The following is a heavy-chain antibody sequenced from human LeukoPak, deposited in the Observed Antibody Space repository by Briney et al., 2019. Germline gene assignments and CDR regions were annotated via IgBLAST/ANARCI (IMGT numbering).Heavy chain of an antibody. Sequence: PSETLSLTCTVSGGSISSYYWSWIRQPPGKGLEWIGYIYYSGSTNYNPSLKSRVTMSVDTSKNQFSLKLSSVTAADTAVYYCARKIAARNYYYYGMDVWGQGTTVTVSS. CDR2: IYYSGST. D-gene: IGHD6-6*01. J-gene: IGHJ6*02. CDR3: ARKIAARNYYYYGMDV. V-gene: IGHV4-59*01. CDR1: GGSISSYY.